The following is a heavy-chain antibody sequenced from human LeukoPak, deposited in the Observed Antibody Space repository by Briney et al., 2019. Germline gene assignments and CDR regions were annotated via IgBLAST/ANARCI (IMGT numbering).Heavy chain of an antibody. CDR2: INANTGDT. D-gene: IGHD2-21*02. J-gene: IGHJ4*02. CDR3: ARWSLSDSKNFDY. V-gene: IGHV1-2*02. Sequence: ASVKVSCKTSGYTFTAFYMHWVRQAPGQGLEWMGWINANTGDTNSAQKFQGRVTMTRDTSISTVYVGLSRLRSDDTAVYYCARWSLSDSKNFDYWGQGTLVTVSS. CDR1: GYTFTAFY.